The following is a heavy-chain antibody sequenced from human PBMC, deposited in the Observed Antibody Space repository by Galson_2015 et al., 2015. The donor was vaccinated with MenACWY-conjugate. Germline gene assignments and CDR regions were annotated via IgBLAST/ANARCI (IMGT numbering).Heavy chain of an antibody. V-gene: IGHV3-7*03. D-gene: IGHD3-10*01. J-gene: IGHJ5*02. CDR2: IKQDGSEK. Sequence: SLRLSCAASGFTFSSYWMSWVRQAPGKGLEWVANIKQDGSEKYYVDSVKGRFTISRDNAKNSLYLQMNSLRAEDTAVYYCACMVRGVMSWFDPWGQGTLVTVSS. CDR3: ACMVRGVMSWFDP. CDR1: GFTFSSYW.